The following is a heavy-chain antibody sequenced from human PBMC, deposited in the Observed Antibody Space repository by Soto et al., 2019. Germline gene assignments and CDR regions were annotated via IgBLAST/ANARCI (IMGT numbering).Heavy chain of an antibody. CDR1: GFTFSTYA. CDR3: AKRRGAGGHFDY. V-gene: IGHV3-23*01. J-gene: IGHJ4*02. CDR2: VSSGGGT. D-gene: IGHD2-15*01. Sequence: GGSLRLSCAASGFTFSTYAMGWVRQAPGKGLEWVSVVSSGGGTHYADSEKGRFTVSRDNSKNTLSLQMNSLRADDTAVYYCAKRRGAGGHFDYWGQGALVTVSS.